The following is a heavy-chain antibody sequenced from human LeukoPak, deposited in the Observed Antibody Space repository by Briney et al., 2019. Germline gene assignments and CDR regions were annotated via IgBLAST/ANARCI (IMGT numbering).Heavy chain of an antibody. J-gene: IGHJ4*02. Sequence: ASVKVSCKASGYTFTSYGISWVRQAPGQGPEWMGWISAYNGNTNYAQKLQGRVTMTTDTSTSTAYMELRSLRSDDTAVYYCARAEYSYGSLGGNHNWGQGTLVTVSS. CDR2: ISAYNGNT. CDR1: GYTFTSYG. V-gene: IGHV1-18*01. CDR3: ARAEYSYGSLGGNHN. D-gene: IGHD5-18*01.